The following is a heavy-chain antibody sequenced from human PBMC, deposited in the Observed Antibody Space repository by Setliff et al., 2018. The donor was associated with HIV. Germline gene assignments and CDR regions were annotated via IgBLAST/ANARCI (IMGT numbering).Heavy chain of an antibody. J-gene: IGHJ4*02. CDR1: GGSISSHS. CDR3: ARFPGSLTYFDY. D-gene: IGHD3-10*01. Sequence: TLSLTCTVSGGSISSHSWSWIRQPPGKGLEWIGYLSYTGSTNYNPSLKSRVTMSVDTSKNHFSLTLNSVTAADTAVYYCARFPGSLTYFDYWGQGTLGHRLL. CDR2: LSYTGST. V-gene: IGHV4-59*11.